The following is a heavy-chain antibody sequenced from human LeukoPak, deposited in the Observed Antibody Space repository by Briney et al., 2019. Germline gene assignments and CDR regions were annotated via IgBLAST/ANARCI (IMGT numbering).Heavy chain of an antibody. CDR1: GGSISSGGYS. J-gene: IGHJ4*02. CDR3: ARDQGNGGPYYFDY. CDR2: IYHSGST. D-gene: IGHD2-8*01. Sequence: TLSLTCAVSGGSISSGGYSWSWIRQPPGKGLEWIGYIYHSGSTYYNPSLKSRVTISVDRSKNRFSLKLSSVTAADTAVYYCARDQGNGGPYYFDYWGQGTLVTVSS. V-gene: IGHV4-30-2*01.